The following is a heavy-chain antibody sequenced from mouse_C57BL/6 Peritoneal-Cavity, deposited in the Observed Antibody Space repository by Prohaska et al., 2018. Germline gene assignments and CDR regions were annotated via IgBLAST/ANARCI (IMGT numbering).Heavy chain of an antibody. CDR1: GYTFTSYW. V-gene: IGHV1-53*01. CDR3: ARGDYGSSYDY. Sequence: QVQLQQPGTELVKPGASVKLSCKASGYTFTSYWMHWVKQRPGQGLEWIGNINPSNGGTNYNEKFKSKATLTVDKSSGRAYMQLSRLTSEDSAVYYCARGDYGSSYDYWGQGTTLTVSS. D-gene: IGHD1-1*01. CDR2: INPSNGGT. J-gene: IGHJ2*01.